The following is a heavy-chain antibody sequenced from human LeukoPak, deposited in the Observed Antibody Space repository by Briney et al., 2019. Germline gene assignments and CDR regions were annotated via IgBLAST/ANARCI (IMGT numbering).Heavy chain of an antibody. CDR2: ISAGSSTI. CDR3: ARDRGAAGPNWYFDL. Sequence: GGSLRLSCAASGFIFSTYSMYWVRQAPGKGLEWVSYISAGSSTIHYADSVKGRFTISRDNAKNSLYLQMNSLGDDDTALYYCARDRGAAGPNWYFDLWGRGTPVTVSS. CDR1: GFIFSTYS. V-gene: IGHV3-48*02. J-gene: IGHJ2*01. D-gene: IGHD6-13*01.